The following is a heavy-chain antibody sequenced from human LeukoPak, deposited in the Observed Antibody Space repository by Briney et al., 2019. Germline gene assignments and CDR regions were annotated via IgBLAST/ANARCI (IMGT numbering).Heavy chain of an antibody. J-gene: IGHJ6*02. CDR2: INTSGATT. D-gene: IGHD6-19*01. CDR3: ARGLESSGWYGMDV. V-gene: IGHV1-46*01. Sequence: ASVKVSCKTSGYTFSRHYIHWVRQAPGQGLEWLGIINTSGATTRYGQNFKGRVTATRDTSTSTVYMEMSSLNSEDTAVYYCARGLESSGWYGMDVWGQGTTVTVSS. CDR1: GYTFSRHY.